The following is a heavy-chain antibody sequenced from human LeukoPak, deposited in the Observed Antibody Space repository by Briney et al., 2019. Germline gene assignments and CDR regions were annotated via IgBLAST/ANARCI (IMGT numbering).Heavy chain of an antibody. CDR3: ASADSSGLNYFDY. V-gene: IGHV1-69*05. CDR1: GGTFSSYA. Sequence: GASVKVSCKASGGTFSSYAISWVRQAPGQGLEWMGGIIPIFGTANYAQEFQGRVTITTDESTSTAYMELSSLRSEDTAVYYCASADSSGLNYFDYWGQGTLVTVSS. J-gene: IGHJ4*02. CDR2: IIPIFGTA. D-gene: IGHD3-22*01.